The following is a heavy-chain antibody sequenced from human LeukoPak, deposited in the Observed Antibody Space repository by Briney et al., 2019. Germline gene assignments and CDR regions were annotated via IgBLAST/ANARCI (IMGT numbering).Heavy chain of an antibody. J-gene: IGHJ4*02. V-gene: IGHV3-7*05. CDR1: GFTFSTFW. Sequence: PGGSLRLSCAASGFTFSTFWMTWVRQAPGKGLEWVAHIKQEGSEKYYVDSLKGRFTISRDNAKNSLYLQMISLRAEDTAVYFCARSGMTVAATPWDWGQGTLVTVSS. CDR2: IKQEGSEK. CDR3: ARSGMTVAATPWD. D-gene: IGHD6-19*01.